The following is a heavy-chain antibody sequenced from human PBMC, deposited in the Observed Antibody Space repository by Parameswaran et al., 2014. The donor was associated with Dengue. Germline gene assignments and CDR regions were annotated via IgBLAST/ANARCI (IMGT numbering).Heavy chain of an antibody. D-gene: IGHD3-3*01. Sequence: RWIRQPPGKGLEWVSFISSSGTTQYYADSVKGRFTISRDNAKRSLSLQMNSPRAEDTAIYYCARARVSTFGVGSPEGPHGLDVWGQGTTVPSP. J-gene: IGHJ6*02. V-gene: IGHV3-11*01. CDR2: ISSSGTTQ. CDR3: ARARVSTFGVGSPEGPHGLDV.